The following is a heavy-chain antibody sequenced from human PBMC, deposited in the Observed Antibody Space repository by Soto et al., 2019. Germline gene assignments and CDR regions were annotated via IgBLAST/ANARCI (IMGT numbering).Heavy chain of an antibody. D-gene: IGHD3-3*01. Sequence: QVQLVESGGGVVQPGRSLRLSCAASGFTFSSYGMHWVRQAPGKGLEWVAVISYDGSNKYYADSVKGRFTISRDNSKNTRYLQMNSLRAEDTAVYYCAKMPPSRFLEWLDYWGQGTLVTVSS. CDR1: GFTFSSYG. J-gene: IGHJ4*02. V-gene: IGHV3-30*18. CDR3: AKMPPSRFLEWLDY. CDR2: ISYDGSNK.